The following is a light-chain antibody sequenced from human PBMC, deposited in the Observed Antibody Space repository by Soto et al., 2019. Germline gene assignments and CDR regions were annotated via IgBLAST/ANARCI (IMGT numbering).Light chain of an antibody. CDR1: QRISAF. J-gene: IGKJ4*01. Sequence: DIQMTQSPSSVSAFVGESVTITCHASQRISAFLNWYHQKPGKAPKLLIYSASYLQSGVPSNFSGGGSGTDFTLSIVTLQPEDSGTYFCQQSYRLPLTFGGGTK. CDR3: QQSYRLPLT. CDR2: SAS. V-gene: IGKV1-39*01.